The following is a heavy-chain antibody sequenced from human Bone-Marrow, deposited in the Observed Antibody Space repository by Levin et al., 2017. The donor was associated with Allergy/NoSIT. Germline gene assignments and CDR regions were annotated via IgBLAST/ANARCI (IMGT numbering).Heavy chain of an antibody. CDR1: GFTFSSHA. CDR2: IDGSGANT. Sequence: PGGSLRLSCATSGFTFSSHAMSWVRQAPGTGLEWVSAIDGSGANTYYADSLKGRFTISRDNSKNTLSLQMNSLRADDTAIYYCARSPHIATYWYFDLWGRGTLVTVSS. CDR3: ARSPHIATYWYFDL. D-gene: IGHD6-13*01. V-gene: IGHV3-23*01. J-gene: IGHJ2*01.